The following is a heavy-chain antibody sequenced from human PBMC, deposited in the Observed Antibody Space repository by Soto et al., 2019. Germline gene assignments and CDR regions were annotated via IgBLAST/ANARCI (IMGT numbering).Heavy chain of an antibody. J-gene: IGHJ4*02. CDR1: GDSVSSRFW. CDR2: IYHSGSA. V-gene: IGHV4-4*02. D-gene: IGHD6-13*01. CDR3: ARYNAASGTYYFDY. Sequence: SETLSLTCAVSGDSVSSRFWWSWVRQSPGKGLEWIGEIYHSGSANYNPSLKSRVTMSVDNSKNQFSLKLNSVTAADAAVYYCARYNAASGTYYFDYWGQGTLVTVSS.